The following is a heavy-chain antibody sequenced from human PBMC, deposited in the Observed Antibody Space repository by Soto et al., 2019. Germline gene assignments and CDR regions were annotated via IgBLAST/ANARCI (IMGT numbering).Heavy chain of an antibody. D-gene: IGHD3-22*01. CDR2: IIPIFGTA. J-gene: IGHJ5*02. V-gene: IGHV1-69*12. Sequence: QVQLVQSGAEVKKPGSSVKVSCKASGGTFSSYAISWVRQAPGQGLEWMGEIIPIFGTANYAQKFQGRVTITAEESTSTAYMELSSLRSDDTAVYYCARDRGPSSGYYPYWFDPWGQGTLVTVSS. CDR3: ARDRGPSSGYYPYWFDP. CDR1: GGTFSSYA.